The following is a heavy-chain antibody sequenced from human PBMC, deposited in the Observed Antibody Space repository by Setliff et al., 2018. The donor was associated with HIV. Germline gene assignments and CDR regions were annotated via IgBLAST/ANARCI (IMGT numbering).Heavy chain of an antibody. CDR1: GFTFSSYS. CDR3: VKSQSQWLRFDVFDL. Sequence: GGSLRLSCAASGFTFSSYSMNWVRQAPGKGLEWVSSISSSSSYIHYADSVKGRFTISRDNAKNSLYLQMNTLRAEDSAVYYCVKSQSQWLRFDVFDLWGQGTMVTVSS. D-gene: IGHD5-12*01. CDR2: ISSSSSYI. V-gene: IGHV3-21*04. J-gene: IGHJ3*01.